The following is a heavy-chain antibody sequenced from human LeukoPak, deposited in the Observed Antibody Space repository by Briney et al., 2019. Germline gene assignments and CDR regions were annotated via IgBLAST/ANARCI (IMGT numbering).Heavy chain of an antibody. V-gene: IGHV4-39*01. Sequence: SESLSPTCTVSGGSISSSSYYWGWIRQPPGKGLEWIGSIYYSGSTYYNPSLKSRVTISVDTSKNQFSLKLSSVTAADTAVYYCASGSGSGSFDWGQGTLVTVSS. CDR3: ASGSGSGSFD. CDR1: GGSISSSSYY. D-gene: IGHD3-10*01. CDR2: IYYSGST. J-gene: IGHJ4*02.